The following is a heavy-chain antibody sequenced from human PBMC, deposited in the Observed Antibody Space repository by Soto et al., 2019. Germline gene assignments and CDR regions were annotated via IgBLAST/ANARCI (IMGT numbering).Heavy chain of an antibody. Sequence: GGSLRLSCLASGFSFNIFNMNWIRRAPGRGLEWVASISVSGDNIYYGDSMQGRFTISRDNSKRSVFLDLNSLRVEDTAVYYCARDLGLLKSMFDYWGQGTLVTVSS. J-gene: IGHJ4*02. CDR2: ISVSGDNI. D-gene: IGHD2-8*01. CDR1: GFSFNIFN. CDR3: ARDLGLLKSMFDY. V-gene: IGHV3-21*01.